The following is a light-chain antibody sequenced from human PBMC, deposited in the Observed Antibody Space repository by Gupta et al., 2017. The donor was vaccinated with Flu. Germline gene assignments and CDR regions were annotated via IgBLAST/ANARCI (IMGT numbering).Light chain of an antibody. J-gene: IGLJ2*01. V-gene: IGLV3-1*01. Sequence: SYELTQPPSLSVSPGQTATITCSGNNLGYKFSCWYQQKPGQSPLLVIYQDYKRPSGIPERFSGSNSGNTATRTISGTQAMDEADYFCQACDRSVVVFGGGTKLTVL. CDR2: QDY. CDR3: QACDRSVVV. CDR1: NLGYKF.